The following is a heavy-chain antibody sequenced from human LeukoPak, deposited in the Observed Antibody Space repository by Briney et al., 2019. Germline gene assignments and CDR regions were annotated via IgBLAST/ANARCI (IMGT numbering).Heavy chain of an antibody. CDR2: IRSKAYGGTT. Sequence: GGSLRLSCTASGFTFGDYAMSWVRQAPGKGLEWVGFIRSKAYGGTTEYAASVKGRFTISRDDSKSIAYLQMNSLKTEDTAVYYCTTDAVTMIVVVTDYYYYGMDVWGQGTTVTVSS. V-gene: IGHV3-49*04. CDR1: GFTFGDYA. CDR3: TTDAVTMIVVVTDYYYYGMDV. J-gene: IGHJ6*02. D-gene: IGHD3-22*01.